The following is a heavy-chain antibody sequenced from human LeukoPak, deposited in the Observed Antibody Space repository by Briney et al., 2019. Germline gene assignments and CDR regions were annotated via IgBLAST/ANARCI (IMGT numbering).Heavy chain of an antibody. D-gene: IGHD3-16*01. J-gene: IGHJ4*02. V-gene: IGHV4-59*01. CDR2: ISYTVTT. CDR3: ARELGGGYFDY. CDR1: GGSISTYY. Sequence: SETLSLTCTVSGGSISTYYWSWIRQPPGKGLEWIGYISYTVTTNYNPSLKSRVTISVDTSKNQFSLKLSSVTAADTAVYYCARELGGGYFDYWGQGTLVTVSS.